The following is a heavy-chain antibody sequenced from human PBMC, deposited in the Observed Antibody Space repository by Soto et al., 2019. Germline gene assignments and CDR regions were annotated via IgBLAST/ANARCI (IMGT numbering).Heavy chain of an antibody. CDR2: INSDGSST. Sequence: EVRLVESGGGLVQPGGSLRLSCAASGFTFSSYWMHWVRQAPGKGLVWVSRINSDGSSTSYADSVKGRFTISRDNAKNTLYLQMNSLRAEDTAVYYCAREGRWLVRGPNYYYYMDVWGKGTTVTVSS. J-gene: IGHJ6*03. D-gene: IGHD6-19*01. CDR3: AREGRWLVRGPNYYYYMDV. CDR1: GFTFSSYW. V-gene: IGHV3-74*01.